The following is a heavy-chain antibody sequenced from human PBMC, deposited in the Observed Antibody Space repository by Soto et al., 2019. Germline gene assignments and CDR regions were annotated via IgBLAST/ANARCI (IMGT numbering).Heavy chain of an antibody. CDR3: ARFRGYYDSSGYLIHDAFDI. D-gene: IGHD3-22*01. Sequence: QVQLVQSGAEVKKPGSSVKVSCKPSGGTFSSYAISWVRQAPGQGLQWMGGIIPIFGTANYAQKFQGRVTITADESTTTASMELSSLRYEDTAVYYCARFRGYYDSSGYLIHDAFDIWGQGTMVTVSS. CDR1: GGTFSSYA. J-gene: IGHJ3*02. V-gene: IGHV1-69*01. CDR2: IIPIFGTA.